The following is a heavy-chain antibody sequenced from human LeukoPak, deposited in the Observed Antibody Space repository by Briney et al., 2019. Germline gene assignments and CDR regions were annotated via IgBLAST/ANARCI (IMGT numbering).Heavy chain of an antibody. Sequence: ASVKVSCQASGYTFNVYYMHWVRQAPGQGLEWMGWIIPNSGGTNYAQKFQGRVTLTRDTSIRTAYMELSRLTSEDSAVYYCAREGMDGAMDVWGQGTTVTVSS. V-gene: IGHV1-2*02. D-gene: IGHD1-26*01. CDR2: IIPNSGGT. J-gene: IGHJ6*02. CDR1: GYTFNVYY. CDR3: AREGMDGAMDV.